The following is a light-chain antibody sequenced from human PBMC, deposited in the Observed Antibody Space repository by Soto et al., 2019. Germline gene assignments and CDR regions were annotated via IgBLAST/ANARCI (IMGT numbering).Light chain of an antibody. CDR1: SSDVGSSNG. CDR2: DVS. Sequence: QSALTQPPSVFGSPGQSVAISRTGTSSDVGSSNGVSWYQQPPGTAPKLMIYDVSNRPSGVPDRFSGSKSGNTASLTISGLQAEYEADYYCSAYSSSTTYVFVSGTNVTVL. V-gene: IGLV2-18*02. CDR3: SAYSSSTTYV. J-gene: IGLJ1*01.